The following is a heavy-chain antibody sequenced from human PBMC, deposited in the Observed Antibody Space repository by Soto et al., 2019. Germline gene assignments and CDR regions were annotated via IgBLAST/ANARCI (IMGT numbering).Heavy chain of an antibody. CDR1: GGSIISGGYY. J-gene: IGHJ4*02. Sequence: SETQSLTCTVSGGSIISGGYYWILIRQHPGKGLEWIGYIYYSGSTYYNPSLKSRVTISVDTSKNQFSLKLSSVTAADTAVYYCARSFDVAAAGPFYSWCQRAPVTVSS. CDR2: IYYSGST. V-gene: IGHV4-31*03. D-gene: IGHD6-13*01. CDR3: ARSFDVAAAGPFYS.